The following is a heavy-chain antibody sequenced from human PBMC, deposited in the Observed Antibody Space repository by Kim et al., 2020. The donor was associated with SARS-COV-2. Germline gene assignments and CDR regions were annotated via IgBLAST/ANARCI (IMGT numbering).Heavy chain of an antibody. CDR2: INTDGGQK. Sequence: GGSLRLSCAISGFNYNAYWMSWVRQAPGKGLEWVALINTDGGQKYYVDSVRGRFTVSRDNAKNSLYIEMNSLRGEDTAVYYCARETSRAFDTWCQGTMVT. CDR3: ARETSRAFDT. J-gene: IGHJ3*02. CDR1: GFNYNAYW. V-gene: IGHV3-7*03.